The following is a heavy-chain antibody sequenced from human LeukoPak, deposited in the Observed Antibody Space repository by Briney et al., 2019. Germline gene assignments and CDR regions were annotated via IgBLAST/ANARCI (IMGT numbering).Heavy chain of an antibody. CDR2: IIPIFGTA. CDR1: GYTLTELS. V-gene: IGHV1-69*13. Sequence: GASVKVSCKVSGYTLTELSMHWVRQAPGQGLEWMGGIIPIFGTANYAQKFQGRVTITADESTSTAYMELSSLRSEDTAVYYCARDQGYFDYWGQGTLVTVSS. CDR3: ARDQGYFDY. J-gene: IGHJ4*02.